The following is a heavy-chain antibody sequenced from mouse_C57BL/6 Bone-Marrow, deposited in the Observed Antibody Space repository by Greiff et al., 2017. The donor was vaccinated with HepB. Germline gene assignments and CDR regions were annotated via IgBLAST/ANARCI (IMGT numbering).Heavy chain of an antibody. Sequence: EVQLQQSGGDLVKPGGSLKLSCAASGFTFSSYGMSWVRQTPDKRLEWVATISSGGSYTYYPDSVKGRFTISRDNAKNTLYLQMSSLKSEDTAMYYCARQGSAWFAYWGQGTRVTVSA. CDR2: ISSGGSYT. J-gene: IGHJ3*01. V-gene: IGHV5-6*01. CDR1: GFTFSSYG. CDR3: ARQGSAWFAY.